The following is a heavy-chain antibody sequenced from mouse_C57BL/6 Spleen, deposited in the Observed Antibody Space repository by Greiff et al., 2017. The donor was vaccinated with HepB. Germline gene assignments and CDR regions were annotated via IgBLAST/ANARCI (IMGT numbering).Heavy chain of an antibody. CDR2: IDPETGGT. CDR3: TRSDGRSVYFDY. D-gene: IGHD1-1*01. V-gene: IGHV1-15*01. Sequence: VKLQESGAELVRPGASVTLSCKASGYTFTDYEMHWVKQTPVHGLEWIGAIDPETGGTAYNQKFKGKAILTADKSSSTAYMELRSLTSEDSAVYYCTRSDGRSVYFDYWGQGTTLTVSS. CDR1: GYTFTDYE. J-gene: IGHJ2*01.